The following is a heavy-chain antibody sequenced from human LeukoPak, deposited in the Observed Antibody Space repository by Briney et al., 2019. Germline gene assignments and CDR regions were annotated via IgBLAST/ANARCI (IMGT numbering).Heavy chain of an antibody. CDR2: ISAYNGNT. J-gene: IGHJ4*02. Sequence: GASVKVSCKASGYIFTSYGISWVRQAPGQGLEWMGRISAYNGNTNYAQKLQGRVTMTTDTSTSTAYMELRSLRSDDTAVYYCASSVYCSSTSCYYFDYWGQGTLVTVSS. D-gene: IGHD2-2*01. CDR3: ASSVYCSSTSCYYFDY. CDR1: GYIFTSYG. V-gene: IGHV1-18*01.